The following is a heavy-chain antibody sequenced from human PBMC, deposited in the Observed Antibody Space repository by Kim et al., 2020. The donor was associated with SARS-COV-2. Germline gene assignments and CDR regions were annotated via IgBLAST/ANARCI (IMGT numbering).Heavy chain of an antibody. Sequence: GGSLRLSCAASGYTFSSYAMTWVRQAPGMGLEWVAAVSAAGLRTYYADSLKGRFTISRDNSKNTVNLQMNSLRPEDSAVYYCAKGQSGTRQERYSDYWG. J-gene: IGHJ4*01. CDR2: VSAAGLRT. D-gene: IGHD1-26*01. V-gene: IGHV3-23*01. CDR1: GYTFSSYA. CDR3: AKGQSGTRQERYSDY.